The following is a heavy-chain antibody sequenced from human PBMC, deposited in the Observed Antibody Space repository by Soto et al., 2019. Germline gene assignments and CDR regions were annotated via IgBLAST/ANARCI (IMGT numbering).Heavy chain of an antibody. D-gene: IGHD3-3*01. CDR2: IESKANSYAT. J-gene: IGHJ2*01. Sequence: EVQLVESGGGLVQPGGSLKLSCAASGFTFSGSALHWVRQDSGKGLEWVGRIESKANSYATAYGASVKGRFTISRDDSKNTAYLQMNSLKTEDTAVYYCTRPPIRFLEWLSRAGHWYFDLWGRGTLVTVSS. V-gene: IGHV3-73*02. CDR3: TRPPIRFLEWLSRAGHWYFDL. CDR1: GFTFSGSA.